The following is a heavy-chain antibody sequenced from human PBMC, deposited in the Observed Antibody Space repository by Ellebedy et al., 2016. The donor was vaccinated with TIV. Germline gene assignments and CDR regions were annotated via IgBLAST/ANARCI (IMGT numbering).Heavy chain of an antibody. CDR1: GGSISSYY. CDR3: ARDIPDYSNYGVGYGYYYYYMDV. CDR2: IYYSGST. J-gene: IGHJ6*03. Sequence: SETLSLTXTVSGGSISSYYWSWIRQPPGKGLEWIGYIYYSGSTNYNPSFKSRVTISVDTSKNQFSLKLSSVTAADTAVYYCARDIPDYSNYGVGYGYYYYYMDVWGKGTTVTVSS. D-gene: IGHD4-11*01. V-gene: IGHV4-59*13.